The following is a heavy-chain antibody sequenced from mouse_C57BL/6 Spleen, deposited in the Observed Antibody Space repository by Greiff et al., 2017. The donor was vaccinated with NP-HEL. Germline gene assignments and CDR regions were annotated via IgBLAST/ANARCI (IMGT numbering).Heavy chain of an antibody. CDR1: GFTFTDYY. CDR3: ARSFITTVVATRYAMDY. J-gene: IGHJ4*01. Sequence: EVKLMESGGGLVQPGGSLSLSCAASGFTFTDYYMSWVRQPPGKALEWLGFIRNKANGYTTEYSASVKGRFTISRDNSQSILYLQMNALRAEYSATYYCARSFITTVVATRYAMDYWGQGTSVTVSS. D-gene: IGHD1-1*01. V-gene: IGHV7-3*01. CDR2: IRNKANGYTT.